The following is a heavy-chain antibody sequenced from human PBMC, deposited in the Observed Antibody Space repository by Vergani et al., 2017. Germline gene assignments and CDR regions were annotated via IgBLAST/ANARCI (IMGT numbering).Heavy chain of an antibody. CDR1: GFTFSSYA. V-gene: IGHV3-30-3*01. Sequence: QVQLVESGGGVVQPGRSLRLSCAASGFTFSSYAMHWVRQAPGKGLEWVAVISYDGSNNYYADSVKGRFTISRDNSKNTLYLQMNSLRAEDTAVYYCARGGIMITFGGVIVPAGYYYYYMDVWGKGTTVTVSS. CDR3: ARGGIMITFGGVIVPAGYYYYYMDV. D-gene: IGHD3-16*02. CDR2: ISYDGSNN. J-gene: IGHJ6*03.